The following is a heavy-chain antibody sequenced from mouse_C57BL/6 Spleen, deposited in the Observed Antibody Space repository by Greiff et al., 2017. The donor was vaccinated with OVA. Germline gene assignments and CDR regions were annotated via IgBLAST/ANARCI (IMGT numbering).Heavy chain of an antibody. Sequence: VQLKESGPELVKPGASVKMSCKASGYTFTDYYMHWVKQSHGKSLEWIGYIYPNNGGNGYNQKFKGKATLTVDKSSSTAYMELRSLTSEDSAVYYCARGIYYDANYAMDYWGQGTSVTVSS. J-gene: IGHJ4*01. CDR3: ARGIYYDANYAMDY. CDR1: GYTFTDYY. CDR2: IYPNNGGN. D-gene: IGHD2-4*01. V-gene: IGHV1-34*01.